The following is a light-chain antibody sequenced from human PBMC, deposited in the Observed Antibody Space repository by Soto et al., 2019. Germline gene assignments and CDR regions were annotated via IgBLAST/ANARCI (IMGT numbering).Light chain of an antibody. CDR1: QSVSSSY. V-gene: IGKV3-20*01. CDR2: GAS. CDR3: QQYGRSPPFT. J-gene: IGKJ3*01. Sequence: EMVLTQSPGTLSLSPGERATLSCRASQSVSSSYLAWYQQKPGQAPRLLIYGASSRATGIHDRFRGSGSGTEFTLTISRLEPEDFAVYYCQQYGRSPPFTFGPRTKVDIK.